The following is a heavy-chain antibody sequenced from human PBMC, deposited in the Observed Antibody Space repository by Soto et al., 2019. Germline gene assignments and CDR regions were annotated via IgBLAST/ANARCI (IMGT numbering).Heavy chain of an antibody. D-gene: IGHD1-1*01. Sequence: QVQLVQSGAEVKKPGSSVKVSCKASGGTFSSYAISWVRQAPGQGLEWMGGIIPIFGTANYAQKFQGRVTITADKSTSTAYMELSSLRSEDTAVYYCARVSPGWNATPLHWFDPWGQGTLVTVSS. V-gene: IGHV1-69*06. CDR2: IIPIFGTA. CDR1: GGTFSSYA. J-gene: IGHJ5*02. CDR3: ARVSPGWNATPLHWFDP.